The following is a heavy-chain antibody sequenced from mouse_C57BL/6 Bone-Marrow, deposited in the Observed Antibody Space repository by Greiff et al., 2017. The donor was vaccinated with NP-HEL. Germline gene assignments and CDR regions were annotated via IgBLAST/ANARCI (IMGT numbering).Heavy chain of an antibody. V-gene: IGHV5-4*01. CDR2: ISDGGSYT. CDR1: GFTFSSYA. J-gene: IGHJ1*03. D-gene: IGHD2-4*01. CDR3: AREGINWYFDV. Sequence: DVHLVESGGGLVKPGGSLKLSCAASGFTFSSYAMSWVRQTPEKRLEWVATISDGGSYTYYPDNVKGRFTISRDNAKNNLYLQMSHLKSEDTAMYYCAREGINWYFDVWGTGTTVTVSS.